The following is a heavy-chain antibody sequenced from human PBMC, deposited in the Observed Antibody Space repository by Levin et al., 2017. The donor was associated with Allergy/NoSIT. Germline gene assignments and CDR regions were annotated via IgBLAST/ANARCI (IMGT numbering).Heavy chain of an antibody. J-gene: IGHJ4*02. CDR1: GYTFTSYY. Sequence: GASVKVSCKASGYTFTSYYMHWVRQAPGQGLEWMGIINPSGGSTSYAQKFQGRVTMTRDTSTSTVYMELSSLRSEDTAVYYCARDMLETGYSSGWYVAWDYWGQGTLVTVSS. D-gene: IGHD6-19*01. CDR3: ARDMLETGYSSGWYVAWDY. V-gene: IGHV1-46*01. CDR2: INPSGGST.